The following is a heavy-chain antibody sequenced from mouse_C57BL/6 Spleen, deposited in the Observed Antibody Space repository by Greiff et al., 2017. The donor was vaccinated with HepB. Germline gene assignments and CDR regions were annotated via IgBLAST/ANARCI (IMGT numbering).Heavy chain of an antibody. J-gene: IGHJ2*01. Sequence: QVQLKQPGAELVMPGASVKLSCKASGYTFTSYWMHWVKQRPGQGLEWIGEIDPSDSYTNSNQKFKGKSTLTVDKSSSTAYMQLSSLTSEDSAVYYCARREGYFDYWGQGTTLTVSS. CDR3: ARREGYFDY. V-gene: IGHV1-69*01. CDR2: IDPSDSYT. CDR1: GYTFTSYW.